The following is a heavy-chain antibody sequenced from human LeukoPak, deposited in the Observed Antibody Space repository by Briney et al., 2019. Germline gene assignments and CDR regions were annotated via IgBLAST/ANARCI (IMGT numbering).Heavy chain of an antibody. Sequence: PGGSLRLSCAASGFSFDDYGMHWVRQGPGKGLEWVSGISWNGGSIGYADSVKGRFTISGDNAKNSLYLQMNSLRGEDTALYYCAKDSGSVYNDGMDVWGQGTTVTVSS. V-gene: IGHV3-9*01. CDR3: AKDSGSVYNDGMDV. CDR1: GFSFDDYG. CDR2: ISWNGGSI. D-gene: IGHD5-24*01. J-gene: IGHJ6*02.